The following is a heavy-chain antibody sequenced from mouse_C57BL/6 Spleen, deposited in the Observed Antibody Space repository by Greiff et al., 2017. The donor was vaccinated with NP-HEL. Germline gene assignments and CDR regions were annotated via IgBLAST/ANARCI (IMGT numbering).Heavy chain of an antibody. CDR1: GYTFTDYY. Sequence: VQLQQSGPVLVKPGASVKMSCKASGYTFTDYYMNWVKQSHGKSLEWIGVINPYNGGTSYNQKFKGKATLTVDKSSSTDYMELNSLTSEDSAVYYCAREYYGSSSWFAYWGQGTLVTVAA. CDR2: INPYNGGT. V-gene: IGHV1-19*01. D-gene: IGHD1-1*01. CDR3: AREYYGSSSWFAY. J-gene: IGHJ3*01.